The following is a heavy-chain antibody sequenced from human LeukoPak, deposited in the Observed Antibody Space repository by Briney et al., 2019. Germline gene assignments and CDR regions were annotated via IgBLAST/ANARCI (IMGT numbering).Heavy chain of an antibody. CDR2: IRYDGSNK. Sequence: GGSLRLSCAASGFTFSSYGMHWVRQAPGKGLEWVAFIRYDGSNKYYADSVKGRFTISRDNSKNTLYLQMNSLRAEDTAVYYCAGSTRDYYYYYMDVWGKGTTVTVSS. CDR1: GFTFSSYG. V-gene: IGHV3-30*02. D-gene: IGHD2-2*01. J-gene: IGHJ6*03. CDR3: AGSTRDYYYYYMDV.